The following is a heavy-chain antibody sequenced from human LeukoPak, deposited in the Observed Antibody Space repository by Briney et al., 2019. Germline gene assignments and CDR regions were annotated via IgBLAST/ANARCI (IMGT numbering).Heavy chain of an antibody. V-gene: IGHV1-2*06. CDR1: GYTFTGYN. Sequence: GASVKVSCKASGYTFTGYNMHWVRQTPGQGLEWMGRINPNSGGTNYAQRFQGRVTMTRDTSINTAYMELSRLRSDDTAVYYCARDLLASVADFDYWGQGTLVTVSS. D-gene: IGHD6-19*01. J-gene: IGHJ4*02. CDR3: ARDLLASVADFDY. CDR2: INPNSGGT.